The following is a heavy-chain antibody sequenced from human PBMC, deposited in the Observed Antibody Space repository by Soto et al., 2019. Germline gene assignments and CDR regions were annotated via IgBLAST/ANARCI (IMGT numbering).Heavy chain of an antibody. CDR2: IYWDDDK. V-gene: IGHV2-5*02. CDR3: AHTGAVLLWFGDKRWLDP. D-gene: IGHD3-10*01. CDR1: GFSLSTSGVG. J-gene: IGHJ5*02. Sequence: QITLKESGPTLVKPTQTLTLTCTFSGFSLSTSGVGVGWIRQAPGKALEWLALIYWDDDKRYSPSLKSRLTITKDTSKNQVVLTMTNMDPVDTATYYCAHTGAVLLWFGDKRWLDPWGQGTLVTVSS.